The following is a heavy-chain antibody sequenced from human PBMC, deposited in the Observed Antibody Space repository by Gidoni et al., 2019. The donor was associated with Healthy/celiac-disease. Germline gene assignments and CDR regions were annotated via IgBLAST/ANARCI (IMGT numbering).Heavy chain of an antibody. CDR3: ARSRYCGGDCYWGFDY. CDR1: GFTFRYYY. CDR2: ISSSSSYT. V-gene: IGHV3-11*06. J-gene: IGHJ4*02. Sequence: QGQLVESGGGLVKPGGALRLSRAASGFTFRYYYMSWIRQAPGKGLEWVSYISSSSSYTNYADSVKGRFTISRDNAKNSLYLQMNSLRAEDTAAYYCARSRYCGGDCYWGFDYWGQGTLVTVSS. D-gene: IGHD2-21*02.